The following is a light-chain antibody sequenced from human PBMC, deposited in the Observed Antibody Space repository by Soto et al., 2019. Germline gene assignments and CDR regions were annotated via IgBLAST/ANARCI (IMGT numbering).Light chain of an antibody. CDR1: SSDIGHYIH. Sequence: QSVLTQPASVSGSPGQSITISCTGTSSDIGHYIHVSWLQQHPGKAPKSTIYDVSNRSPGVSNRYSGSKSGNTASLTISGLQGEDEAYYYCSSSTSTGTWVFGGGTKLTVL. CDR2: DVS. J-gene: IGLJ3*02. V-gene: IGLV2-14*01. CDR3: SSSTSTGTWV.